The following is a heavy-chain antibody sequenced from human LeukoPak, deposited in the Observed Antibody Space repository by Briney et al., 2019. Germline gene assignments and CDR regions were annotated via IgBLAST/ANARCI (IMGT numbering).Heavy chain of an antibody. CDR2: ISYDGSNK. V-gene: IGHV3-30-3*01. J-gene: IGHJ4*02. CDR3: ARGLYYYDSSGYGY. Sequence: GGSLRLSCAASGFTFSSYAMHWVRQAPGKGLEWVAVISYDGSNKYYADSVKGRFTISRDNSKNTLYLRMNSLRAEDTAVYYCARGLYYYDSSGYGYWGQGTLVTVSS. CDR1: GFTFSSYA. D-gene: IGHD3-22*01.